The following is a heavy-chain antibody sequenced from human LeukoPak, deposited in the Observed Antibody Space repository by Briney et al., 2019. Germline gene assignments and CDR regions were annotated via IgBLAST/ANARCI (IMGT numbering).Heavy chain of an antibody. CDR3: ARWRRRAAGAFDI. CDR2: INHSGST. Sequence: SETLSLTCAVYGGSFSGYYWSWIRQPPGKGLEWIGEINHSGSTNYNPSPKSRVTISVDTSKNQFSLKLSSVTAADTAVYYCARWRRRAAGAFDIWGQGTMVTVSS. J-gene: IGHJ3*02. D-gene: IGHD6-13*01. CDR1: GGSFSGYY. V-gene: IGHV4-34*01.